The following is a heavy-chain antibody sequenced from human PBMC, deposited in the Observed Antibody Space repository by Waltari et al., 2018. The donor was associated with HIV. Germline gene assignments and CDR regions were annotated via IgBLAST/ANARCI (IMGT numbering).Heavy chain of an antibody. V-gene: IGHV3-21*02. CDR2: SGSSVSFI. CDR3: ARDSRGTSWSLNWFDP. Sequence: EVQLVDSGGGLVKPGGSLRLSCAASGFTFSDYSMNWVRQSPGKGLDGFSSSGSSVSFIYYADSVKGRFTISRDNAQNSMYLQMNNLRADDSAMYYCARDSRGTSWSLNWFDPWGQGTLVTVSS. CDR1: GFTFSDYS. D-gene: IGHD6-13*01. J-gene: IGHJ5*02.